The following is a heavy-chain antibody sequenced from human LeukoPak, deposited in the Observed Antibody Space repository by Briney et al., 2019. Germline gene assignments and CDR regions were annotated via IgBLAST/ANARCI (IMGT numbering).Heavy chain of an antibody. CDR2: ISGSGGST. CDR1: GFTFSSYA. Sequence: GGSLRLSCAASGFTFSSYAMSWVRQAPGKGLEWVSAISGSGGSTYYADSVKGRFTISRDNSKNTLYLQMNILRAEDTAVYYCAKDPHSPYCSGGSCYSDYWGQGTLVTVSS. D-gene: IGHD2-15*01. J-gene: IGHJ4*02. CDR3: AKDPHSPYCSGGSCYSDY. V-gene: IGHV3-23*01.